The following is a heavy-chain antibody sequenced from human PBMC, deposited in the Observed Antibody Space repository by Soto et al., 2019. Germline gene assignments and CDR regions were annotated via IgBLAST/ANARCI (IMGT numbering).Heavy chain of an antibody. V-gene: IGHV1-2*04. Sequence: ASVKVSCKASGYTFTGYYMHWVRQAPGQGLEWMGWINPNSGGTNYAQKFQGWVTMTRDTSISTAYMELSRLRSDDTAVYYCLRVHRAAHHPDAYDIWGQGTMVTGSS. CDR1: GYTFTGYY. J-gene: IGHJ3*02. CDR3: LRVHRAAHHPDAYDI. CDR2: INPNSGGT.